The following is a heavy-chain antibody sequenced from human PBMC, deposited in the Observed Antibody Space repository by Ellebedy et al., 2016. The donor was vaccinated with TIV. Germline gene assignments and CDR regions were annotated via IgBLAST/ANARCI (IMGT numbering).Heavy chain of an antibody. CDR1: GFTFSSYA. D-gene: IGHD6-6*01. V-gene: IGHV3-30*04. CDR2: ISYDGSNK. J-gene: IGHJ4*02. Sequence: GESLKISXAASGFTFSSYAMHWVRQAPGKGLEWVAVISYDGSNKYYADSVKGRFTISRDNSKNTLYLQMNSLRAEDTAVYYCARDRRRSTYFDYWGQGTLVTVSS. CDR3: ARDRRRSTYFDY.